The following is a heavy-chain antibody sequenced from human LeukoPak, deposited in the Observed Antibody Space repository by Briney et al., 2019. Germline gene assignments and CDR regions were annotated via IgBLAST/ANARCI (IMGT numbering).Heavy chain of an antibody. CDR2: IYYSGST. V-gene: IGHV4-59*08. Sequence: PSETLSLTCTVSGNPISSYYWSWIRQPPGKGLEWIGYIYYSGSTNYNPSLKSRVTISVDTSKNQFSLKLSSVTAADTAVYYCARLPLRSHFDYWGQGTLVTVSS. CDR3: ARLPLRSHFDY. CDR1: GNPISSYY. J-gene: IGHJ4*02.